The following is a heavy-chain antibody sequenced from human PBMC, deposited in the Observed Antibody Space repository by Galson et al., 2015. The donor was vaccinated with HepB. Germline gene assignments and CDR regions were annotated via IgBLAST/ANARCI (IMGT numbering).Heavy chain of an antibody. J-gene: IGHJ6*02. Sequence: SLRLSCAASGFIFSDYYMSWTRQAPGKELEWVSYISSSSSYTNYADSVKGRFTISRDNAKNSLYLQMNSLRAEDTAVYYCARDCSSTSCYYGMDVWGQGTTVTVSS. V-gene: IGHV3-11*06. D-gene: IGHD2-2*01. CDR2: ISSSSSYT. CDR3: ARDCSSTSCYYGMDV. CDR1: GFIFSDYY.